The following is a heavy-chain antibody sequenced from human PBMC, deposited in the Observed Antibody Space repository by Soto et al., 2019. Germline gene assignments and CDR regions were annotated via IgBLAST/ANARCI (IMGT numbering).Heavy chain of an antibody. CDR1: GFTFSSYW. CDR2: IKQDGSEK. D-gene: IGHD6-19*01. Sequence: GGSLRLSCAASGFTFSSYWMSWVRQAPGKGLEWVANIKQDGSEKYYVDSVKGRFTISRDNAKNSLYLQMNSLRAEDTAVYYCARDLGPVAGPGGAFDIWGQGTMVTVSS. J-gene: IGHJ3*02. V-gene: IGHV3-7*01. CDR3: ARDLGPVAGPGGAFDI.